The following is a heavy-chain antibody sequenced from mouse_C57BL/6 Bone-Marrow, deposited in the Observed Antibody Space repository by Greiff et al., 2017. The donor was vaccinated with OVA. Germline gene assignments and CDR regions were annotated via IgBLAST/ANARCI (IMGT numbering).Heavy chain of an antibody. CDR2: IYPRDGST. Sequence: VKLMESGPELVKPGASVKLSCKASGYTFTSSDINWVKQRPGQGLEWIGWIYPRDGSTKYNAKFKGKATLTVDTSSSTAYMELHSLTSEDSAVYFCAREDTTVVARGDFDYWGQGTTLTVSS. D-gene: IGHD1-1*01. CDR1: GYTFTSSD. J-gene: IGHJ2*01. CDR3: AREDTTVVARGDFDY. V-gene: IGHV1-85*01.